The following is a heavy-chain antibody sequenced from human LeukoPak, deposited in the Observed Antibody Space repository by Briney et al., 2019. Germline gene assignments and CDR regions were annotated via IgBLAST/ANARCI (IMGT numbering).Heavy chain of an antibody. CDR2: IWYDGSNK. V-gene: IGHV3-33*01. J-gene: IGHJ6*04. D-gene: IGHD2-2*01. CDR1: GFTFSSYG. CDR3: AREKVVPAAIGMDV. Sequence: PGGSLRLSCAASGFTFSSYGMHWVRQAPAKGLEWVAVIWYDGSNKYYADSVKGRFTISRDNSKNTLYLQMNSLRAEDTAVYYCAREKVVPAAIGMDVWGKGTTVTVSS.